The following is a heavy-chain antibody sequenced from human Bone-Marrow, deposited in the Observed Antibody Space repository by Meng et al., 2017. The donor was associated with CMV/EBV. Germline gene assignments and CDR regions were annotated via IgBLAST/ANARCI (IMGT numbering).Heavy chain of an antibody. CDR1: GGSISSISYY. J-gene: IGHJ6*02. CDR3: ARVKAIFRYSGMDV. Sequence: SETLSLTCTVYGGSISSISYYWGWLRQPPGKGLEWIGSIYYSGSTYYNQSLKSRVTISVDTSKNQFYLKLSSVTAADTAVYYCARVKAIFRYSGMDVWGQGTTVTVSS. V-gene: IGHV4-39*01. D-gene: IGHD3-3*01. CDR2: IYYSGST.